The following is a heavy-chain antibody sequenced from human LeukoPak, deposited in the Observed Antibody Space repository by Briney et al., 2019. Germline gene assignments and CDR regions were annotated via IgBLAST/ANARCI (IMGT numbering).Heavy chain of an antibody. CDR3: ARDLGIAAAGTVAFDI. D-gene: IGHD6-13*01. Sequence: GGSLRLSCAASGFTFSSYSMNWVRQAPGKGLEWVSSISSSSGYIYYADSVKGRFTISRDNAKNSLYLQMNSLRAEDAAVYYCARDLGIAAAGTVAFDIWGQGTMVTVSS. V-gene: IGHV3-21*01. CDR1: GFTFSSYS. J-gene: IGHJ3*02. CDR2: ISSSSGYI.